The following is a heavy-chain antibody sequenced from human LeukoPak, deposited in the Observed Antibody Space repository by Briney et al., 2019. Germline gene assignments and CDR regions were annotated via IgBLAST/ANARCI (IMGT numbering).Heavy chain of an antibody. V-gene: IGHV1-2*02. CDR2: INPNSGGT. CDR1: GYTFTGYY. D-gene: IGHD3-22*01. Sequence: ASVKVSCKASGYTFTGYYMHWVRQAPGQGLEWMGWINPNSGGTNYAQKFQGRVTMTRDTSISTAYMELSRLRSDDTAVYYCARSDRDYYDSSGYYYWGQGTLATVSS. CDR3: ARSDRDYYDSSGYYY. J-gene: IGHJ4*02.